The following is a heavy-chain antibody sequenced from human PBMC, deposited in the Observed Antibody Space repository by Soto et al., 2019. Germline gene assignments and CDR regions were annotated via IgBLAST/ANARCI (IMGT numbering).Heavy chain of an antibody. D-gene: IGHD3-10*01. J-gene: IGHJ4*02. Sequence: QVQLVESGGGLVKPGGSLRLSCAASGFTFSDYYMSWTRQAPGKGLEWVSHISSSSSHTNYADSVKGRFTISRDNAKNSLYLQMNNLRAEDTAVYSCARGGGSAQLWFGELLPFDYWGQGTLVTVSS. CDR1: GFTFSDYY. V-gene: IGHV3-11*05. CDR2: ISSSSSHT. CDR3: ARGGGSAQLWFGELLPFDY.